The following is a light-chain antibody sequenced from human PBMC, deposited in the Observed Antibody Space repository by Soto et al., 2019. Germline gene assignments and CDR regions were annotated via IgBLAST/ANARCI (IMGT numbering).Light chain of an antibody. CDR2: EVE. Sequence: QSVLTHPASVSGSPGQSITISCTGSGRDIGAYNYVSWYQQHPGKAPKLIIYEVENRPSGVSNRFSASKSAFTASLTISGLQAEEEADYYCSSYTTSYFYVFGTGTKVTVL. CDR3: SSYTTSYFYV. V-gene: IGLV2-14*01. J-gene: IGLJ1*01. CDR1: GRDIGAYNY.